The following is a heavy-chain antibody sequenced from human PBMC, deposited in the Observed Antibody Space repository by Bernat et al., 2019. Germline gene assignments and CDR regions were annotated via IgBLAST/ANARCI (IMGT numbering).Heavy chain of an antibody. CDR2: IWYDGSNK. V-gene: IGHV3-33*01. CDR1: GFTFSSYG. Sequence: QVQLVESGGGVVQPGRSLRLSCAASGFTFSSYGMHWVRQAPGKGLEWVAVIWYDGSNKYYADSVKGRFTISRDNSKNTLYLQMNSLRAEDTAVYSCARGWGTIFGVVYWGQGTLVTVSS. CDR3: ARGWGTIFGVVY. D-gene: IGHD3-3*01. J-gene: IGHJ4*02.